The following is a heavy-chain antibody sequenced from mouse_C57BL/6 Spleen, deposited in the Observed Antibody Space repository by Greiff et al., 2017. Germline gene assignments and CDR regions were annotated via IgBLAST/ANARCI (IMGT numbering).Heavy chain of an antibody. D-gene: IGHD1-1*01. V-gene: IGHV1-80*01. CDR1: GYAFSSYW. CDR2: IYPGDGDT. Sequence: QVQLQQSGAELVKPGASVKISCKASGYAFSSYWMNWVKQRPGKGLEWIGQIYPGDGDTNYNGKFKGKATLTADKSSSTAYMQLSSLTSEDSAVYFCARGLLPHCYFDYWGQGTTLTVSS. CDR3: ARGLLPHCYFDY. J-gene: IGHJ2*01.